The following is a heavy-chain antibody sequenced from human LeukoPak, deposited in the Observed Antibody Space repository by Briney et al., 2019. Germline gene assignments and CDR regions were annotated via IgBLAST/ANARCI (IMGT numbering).Heavy chain of an antibody. J-gene: IGHJ4*02. CDR1: GFTFSSYA. CDR3: AKVWQGSGSKLDY. Sequence: PSGGSLRLSCAASGFTFSSYAMSWVRQAPGKGLEWVSAISGSGGSTYYADSVKGRFTISRDNSKNTLYLQMNSLRAEDTAVYYCAKVWQGSGSKLDYWGQGTLVTVSS. CDR2: ISGSGGST. V-gene: IGHV3-23*01. D-gene: IGHD3-10*01.